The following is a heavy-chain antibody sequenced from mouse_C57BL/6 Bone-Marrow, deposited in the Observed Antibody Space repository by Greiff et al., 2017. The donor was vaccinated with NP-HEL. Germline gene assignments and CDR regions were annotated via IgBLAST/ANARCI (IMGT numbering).Heavy chain of an antibody. CDR2: FYPGSGSI. CDR1: GYTFTEYT. V-gene: IGHV1-62-2*01. J-gene: IGHJ3*01. CDR3: ARHEDYYGSSPAWFAY. D-gene: IGHD1-1*01. Sequence: QVQLKESGAELVKPGASVKLSCKASGYTFTEYTIHWVKQRSGQGLEWIGWFYPGSGSIKYNEKFKDKATLTADKSSSTVYIELSRLTSEDSAVYFCARHEDYYGSSPAWFAYWGQGTLVTVSA.